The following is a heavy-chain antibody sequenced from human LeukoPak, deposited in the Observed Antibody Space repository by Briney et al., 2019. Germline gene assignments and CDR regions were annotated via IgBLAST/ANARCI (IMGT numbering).Heavy chain of an antibody. J-gene: IGHJ6*04. D-gene: IGHD3-10*01. Sequence: PSETLSLTCAVYGASFSGYYWSWFRQPPGKGLEWLGEINHSGSTNYNPSLKSRVTISVDTSKNQFSLKLSSVTAADTAVYYCARGRGTMVRGVPRRGMDVWGKGTTVTVSS. CDR2: INHSGST. CDR3: ARGRGTMVRGVPRRGMDV. V-gene: IGHV4-34*01. CDR1: GASFSGYY.